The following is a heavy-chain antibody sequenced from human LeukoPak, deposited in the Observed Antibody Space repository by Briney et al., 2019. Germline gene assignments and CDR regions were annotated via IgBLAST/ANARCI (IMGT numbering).Heavy chain of an antibody. CDR2: MYYSGST. CDR3: AKLGGGSYFGWFDP. J-gene: IGHJ5*02. D-gene: IGHD1-26*01. Sequence: SETLSLTCTVSGDSVSSYYWSWTRQPPGKGREWIGYMYYSGSTNYNPSLKSRATISVDTSKNQFSLRLSSVTAADTAVYYCAKLGGGSYFGWFDPWGQGTLVTVSS. V-gene: IGHV4-59*08. CDR1: GDSVSSYY.